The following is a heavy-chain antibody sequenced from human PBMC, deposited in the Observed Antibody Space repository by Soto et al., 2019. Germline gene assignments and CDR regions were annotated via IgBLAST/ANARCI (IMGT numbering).Heavy chain of an antibody. Sequence: VGSLRLSCAASEFTFANAWISWVRQAPGKGLEWVGRSKSKADGGTTDCAAPVKGRFTISRDESQNTLYLQMNSLKTEDTAVYYCTSLYYGHWGQGTLVTVSS. D-gene: IGHD4-17*01. CDR3: TSLYYGH. V-gene: IGHV3-15*01. CDR1: EFTFANAW. J-gene: IGHJ4*02. CDR2: SKSKADGGTT.